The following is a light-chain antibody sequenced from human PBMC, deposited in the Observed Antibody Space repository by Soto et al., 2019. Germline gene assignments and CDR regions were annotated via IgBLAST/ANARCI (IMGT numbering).Light chain of an antibody. Sequence: DIQLTQSPSFLSASVGDRVTITCRASQGISNYLAWYQQKPGKVPQRLIYAASTLQGGVPSRFSGSGSVTDFNLTISSLQPEDFPTYYCQALKSYLYTFGHGTKLDIK. J-gene: IGKJ2*01. V-gene: IGKV1-9*01. CDR1: QGISNY. CDR3: QALKSYLYT. CDR2: AAS.